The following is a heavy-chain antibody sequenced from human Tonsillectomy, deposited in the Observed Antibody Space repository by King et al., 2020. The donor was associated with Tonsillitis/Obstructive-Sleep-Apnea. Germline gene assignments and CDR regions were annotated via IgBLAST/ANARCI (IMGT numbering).Heavy chain of an antibody. CDR2: ISYDGSNK. Sequence: VQLVESGGGVVQPGRSLRLSCAASGFIFSSYAMHWVRQAPGKGLEWVVVISYDGSNKYYAVSVKGRFIISRDNSKNTVYLQMNSLRPDDTAVYYCARGGPDRSYYGYWGQGTLVTVSS. V-gene: IGHV3-30*04. CDR1: GFIFSSYA. D-gene: IGHD1-26*01. J-gene: IGHJ4*02. CDR3: ARGGPDRSYYGY.